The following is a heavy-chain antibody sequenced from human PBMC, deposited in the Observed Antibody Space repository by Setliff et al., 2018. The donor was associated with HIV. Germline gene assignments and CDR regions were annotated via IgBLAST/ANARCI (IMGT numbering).Heavy chain of an antibody. CDR2: INHSGST. V-gene: IGHV4-34*01. D-gene: IGHD3-22*01. J-gene: IGHJ4*02. CDR3: ARDHDYYDSSKSWGFDY. CDR1: GGSFSAYH. Sequence: PSETLSLTCAVYGGSFSAYHWSWIRQTPGKGLEWLGEINHSGSTAYNLALESRVSMSIDTSKNQFSLKLTSVTAADTAVYYCARDHDYYDSSKSWGFDYWGQGTLVTVPQ.